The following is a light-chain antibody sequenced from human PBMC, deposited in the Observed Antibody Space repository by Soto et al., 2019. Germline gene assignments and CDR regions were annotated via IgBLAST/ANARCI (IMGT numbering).Light chain of an antibody. CDR3: QQYDSYSRT. CDR2: AAS. CDR1: QSISSY. J-gene: IGKJ1*01. V-gene: IGKV1-39*01. Sequence: DIQMTQSPSSLSASVGDRVTITCRASQSISSYLNWYQQKPGKAPKLLIYAASSLQSGVPSRFSGSGSGTEFTLTISSLQPDDLATYYCQQYDSYSRTFGQGTKVDIK.